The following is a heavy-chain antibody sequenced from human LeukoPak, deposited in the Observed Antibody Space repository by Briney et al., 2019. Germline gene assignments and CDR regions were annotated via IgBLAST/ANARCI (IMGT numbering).Heavy chain of an antibody. Sequence: ASVKVSCKASGYTFTSYYMHWVRQAPGQGLEWMGIINPSGGSTSYAQKFQGRVTMTRDMSTSTVYMELSSLRSEDTAVYYCAKDGLQIVVVPAATFYYYYYMDVWGKGTTVTISS. CDR2: INPSGGST. CDR3: AKDGLQIVVVPAATFYYYYYMDV. V-gene: IGHV1-46*01. D-gene: IGHD2-2*01. CDR1: GYTFTSYY. J-gene: IGHJ6*03.